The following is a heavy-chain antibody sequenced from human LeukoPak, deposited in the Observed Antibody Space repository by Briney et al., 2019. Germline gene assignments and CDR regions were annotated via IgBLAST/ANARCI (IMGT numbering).Heavy chain of an antibody. Sequence: SGGSLRLSCAASGFTFSSYIMNWVRQAPGKGLEWVSSISSSSSYIYYADSVKGRFTISRDNAKNSLYLQMNSLRAEDTAVYYCARDGYIVVGGDYYYYGMDVWGQGTTVTVSS. CDR2: ISSSSSYI. D-gene: IGHD2-2*01. CDR1: GFTFSSYI. CDR3: ARDGYIVVGGDYYYYGMDV. J-gene: IGHJ6*02. V-gene: IGHV3-21*01.